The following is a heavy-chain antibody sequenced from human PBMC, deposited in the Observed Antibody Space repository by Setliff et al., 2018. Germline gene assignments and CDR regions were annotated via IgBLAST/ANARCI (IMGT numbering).Heavy chain of an antibody. V-gene: IGHV4-34*01. CDR1: GGSFSGYY. CDR3: AKGPDSSGYQGWFDP. J-gene: IGHJ5*02. D-gene: IGHD3-22*01. Sequence: SETLSLTCAVYGGSFSGYYWSWIRQPPGKGLEWIGEINHSGSTNYNPSLKSRVTVSVDTSKNQFSLKLSSVTAADTAVYYCAKGPDSSGYQGWFDPWGQGTLVTV. CDR2: INHSGST.